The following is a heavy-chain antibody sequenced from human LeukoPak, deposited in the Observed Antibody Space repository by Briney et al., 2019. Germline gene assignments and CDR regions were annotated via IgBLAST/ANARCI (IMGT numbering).Heavy chain of an antibody. Sequence: SETLSLTCTVSGGSISSYYWSWIRQPPGKGLEWIGYIYYSGSTNYNPSLKSRVTISVDTSKNQFSLKLSSVTAADTAVYYCALGGSHYYFDYWGQGTLVTVSS. J-gene: IGHJ4*02. D-gene: IGHD3-16*01. CDR2: IYYSGST. CDR1: GGSISSYY. CDR3: ALGGSHYYFDY. V-gene: IGHV4-59*01.